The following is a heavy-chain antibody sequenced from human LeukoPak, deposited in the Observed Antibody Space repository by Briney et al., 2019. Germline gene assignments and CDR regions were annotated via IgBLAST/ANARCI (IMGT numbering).Heavy chain of an antibody. Sequence: SETLSLTCTVSGGSISSGSYYWSWIRQPAGKGLEWIGRIYTSGSSNYNPSLKRRVTISVDTSKNQFSLKLSSVTAADTAVYYCARGGDYYDSSGYYLDSGFDYWGQGTLVTVSS. CDR2: IYTSGSS. J-gene: IGHJ4*02. D-gene: IGHD3-22*01. CDR1: GGSISSGSYY. CDR3: ARGGDYYDSSGYYLDSGFDY. V-gene: IGHV4-61*02.